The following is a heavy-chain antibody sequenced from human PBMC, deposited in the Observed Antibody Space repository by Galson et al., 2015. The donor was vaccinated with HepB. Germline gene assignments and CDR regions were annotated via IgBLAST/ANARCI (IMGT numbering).Heavy chain of an antibody. J-gene: IGHJ4*02. Sequence: PALVKPTQTLTLTCTFSGFSLSTSGMCVSWIRQSPGKALEWLARIDWDDDKYYSTSLKTRLTISKDTSKNQVVLTMTNMDPVDTATYYCARMPRITMVRGVINHFGGADYWGQGTLVTVSS. CDR1: GFSLSTSGMC. D-gene: IGHD3-10*01. CDR3: ARMPRITMVRGVINHFGGADY. CDR2: IDWDDDK. V-gene: IGHV2-70*11.